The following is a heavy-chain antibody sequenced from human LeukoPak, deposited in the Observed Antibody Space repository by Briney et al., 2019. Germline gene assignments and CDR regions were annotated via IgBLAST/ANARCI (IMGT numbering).Heavy chain of an antibody. D-gene: IGHD4-17*01. CDR2: INAGNGNT. CDR3: ARGAPYGDYVLVY. V-gene: IGHV1-3*01. CDR1: GYTFTSYA. Sequence: GASVKVSCKASGYTFTSYAMHWVRQAPGQRLEWMGWINAGNGNTNYAQKLQGRVTMTTDTSTSTAYMELRSLRSDDTAVYYCARGAPYGDYVLVYWGQGTLVTVSS. J-gene: IGHJ4*02.